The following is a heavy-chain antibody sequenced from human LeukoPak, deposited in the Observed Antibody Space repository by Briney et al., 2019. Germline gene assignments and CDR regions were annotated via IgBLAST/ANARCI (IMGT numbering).Heavy chain of an antibody. J-gene: IGHJ4*02. CDR2: IYYSGST. CDR1: GGSISSYY. Sequence: PSETLPLTCTVSGGSISSYYWSWIRQPPGKGLEWIGYIYYSGSTNYNPSLKSRATISVDTSKNQFSLKLSSVTAADTAVYYCARDPIVGATENYFDYWGQGTLVTVSS. CDR3: ARDPIVGATENYFDY. D-gene: IGHD1-26*01. V-gene: IGHV4-59*01.